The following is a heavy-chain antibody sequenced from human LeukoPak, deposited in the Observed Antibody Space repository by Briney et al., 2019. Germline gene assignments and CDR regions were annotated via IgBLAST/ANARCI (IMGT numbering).Heavy chain of an antibody. J-gene: IGHJ4*02. CDR2: NSAYNGNT. V-gene: IGHV1-18*01. Sequence: ASVKVSCKASGYTFTSYGISWVRQAPGQGLEWMGWNSAYNGNTNYAQKLQGRVTMTTDTSTSTAYMELRSLRSDDTAVYYCARSGRYYGSGSLDDYWGQGTLVTVSS. CDR1: GYTFTSYG. CDR3: ARSGRYYGSGSLDDY. D-gene: IGHD3-10*01.